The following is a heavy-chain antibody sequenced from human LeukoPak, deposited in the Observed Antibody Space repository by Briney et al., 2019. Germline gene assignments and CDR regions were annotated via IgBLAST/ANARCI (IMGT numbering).Heavy chain of an antibody. CDR2: IYTSGST. D-gene: IGHD5-18*01. CDR3: ARDDGTAMVRYFDY. J-gene: IGHJ4*02. V-gene: IGHV4-4*07. Sequence: PSETLSLTCTVSGGSISSYYWSWIRQPAGKGLEWIGRIYTSGSTNYNPSLKSRVTMSVDTSKNQFSLKLSSVTAADTAVYYCARDDGTAMVRYFDYWGQGTLVTVSS. CDR1: GGSISSYY.